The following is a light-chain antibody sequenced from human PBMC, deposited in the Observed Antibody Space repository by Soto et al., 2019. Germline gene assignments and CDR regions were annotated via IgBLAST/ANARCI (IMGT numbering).Light chain of an antibody. CDR3: QQYGTSPKT. V-gene: IGKV3-20*01. J-gene: IGKJ1*01. CDR2: GAS. CDR1: QSITDNY. Sequence: VLTQSPGTVSLSPGERATLSCRASQSITDNYLGWYQQKPGQAPRLLIYGASSRANGIPDRFSGSGSGTDFTLTISSLEPEDFAVYYCQQYGTSPKTFGQWTTVEIK.